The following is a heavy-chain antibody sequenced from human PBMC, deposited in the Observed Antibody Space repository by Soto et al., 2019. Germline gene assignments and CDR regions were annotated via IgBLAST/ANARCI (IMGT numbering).Heavy chain of an antibody. V-gene: IGHV3-30*18. D-gene: IGHD5-12*01. J-gene: IGHJ4*02. Sequence: QVQLVESGGGVVQPGRSLRLSCAASGFTFSSYGMHWVRQAPGKGLEWVAVISYDGSNKYYADSVKGRFTISRDNSKNTLYLQMNSLRAEDTAVYYCAKERQWLRLDDYWGQGTLVTVSS. CDR2: ISYDGSNK. CDR3: AKERQWLRLDDY. CDR1: GFTFSSYG.